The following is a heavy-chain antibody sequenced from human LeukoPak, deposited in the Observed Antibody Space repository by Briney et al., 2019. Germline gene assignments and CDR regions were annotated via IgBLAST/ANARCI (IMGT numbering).Heavy chain of an antibody. D-gene: IGHD3-22*01. V-gene: IGHV3-23*01. CDR2: ISGGSGSA. CDR3: AKHRFESGGYHSTD. Sequence: HPGGSLRLSCAASGFTFSSYSMNWVRQAPGKGLAWVSTISGGSGSAYCADSVKGRFTISRDNSKNTLYLQMNSLRDEDTAVYYCAKHRFESGGYHSTDWGQGTLVTVSS. J-gene: IGHJ4*02. CDR1: GFTFSSYS.